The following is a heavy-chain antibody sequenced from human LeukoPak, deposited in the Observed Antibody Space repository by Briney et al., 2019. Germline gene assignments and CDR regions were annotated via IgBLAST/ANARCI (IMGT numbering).Heavy chain of an antibody. V-gene: IGHV4-30-2*01. CDR3: ASLIIAARLFDY. CDR1: GGSISSGGYS. CDR2: TYHSGST. J-gene: IGHJ4*02. Sequence: PSETLSLTCAVSGGSISSGGYSWSWIRQPPGKGLEWIGYTYHSGSTYYNPSLKSRVTISVDRSKNQFSLKLSSVAAADTAVYYCASLIIAARLFDYWGQGTLVTVSS. D-gene: IGHD6-6*01.